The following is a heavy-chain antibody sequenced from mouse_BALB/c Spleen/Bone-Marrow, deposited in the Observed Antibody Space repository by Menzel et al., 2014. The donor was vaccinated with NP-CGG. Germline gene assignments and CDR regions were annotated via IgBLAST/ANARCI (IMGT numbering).Heavy chain of an antibody. J-gene: IGHJ3*01. CDR3: ARGEVRRLAWFAY. CDR2: IYPGSGNT. V-gene: IGHV1-77*01. CDR1: GYTFTDYY. Sequence: QVHVKQSGAELARPGASVKLSCKASGYTFTDYYMNWVKQRTGQGLEWIGEIYPGSGNTYYNEKFRGKATLTADKSSSTVYMQLSSLTSEDSAVYFCARGEVRRLAWFAYWGQGTLVTVSA.